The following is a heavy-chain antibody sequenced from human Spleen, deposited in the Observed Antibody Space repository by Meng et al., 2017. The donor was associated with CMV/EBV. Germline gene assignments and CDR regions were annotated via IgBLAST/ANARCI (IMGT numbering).Heavy chain of an antibody. CDR1: GFNFGAYS. CDR2: IDSKSSI. V-gene: IGHV3-69-1*01. J-gene: IGHJ4*02. CDR3: ARPYYDILTGYLYYFDY. D-gene: IGHD3-9*01. Sequence: GGSLRLSCAASGFNFGAYSMNWFRQAPGKGLEWVSSIDSKSSIYYADSVKGRFTISRDNAKNSLYLQMNSLRAEDTAVYYCARPYYDILTGYLYYFDYWGQGTLVTVSS.